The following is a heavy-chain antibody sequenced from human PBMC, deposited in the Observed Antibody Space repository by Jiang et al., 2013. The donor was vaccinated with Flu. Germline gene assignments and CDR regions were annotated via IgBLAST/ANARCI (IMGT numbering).Heavy chain of an antibody. D-gene: IGHD2-15*01. CDR1: GDSFSTFA. CDR3: ARDGPDIVEPTMEIYTYYGMDV. V-gene: IGHV1-69*10. CDR2: IIPILDLA. J-gene: IGHJ6*02. Sequence: SGAEVKKPGSSVKVSCKASGDSFSTFAISWVRQAPGQGLEWMGGIIPILDLANYAQKFKGRVTITAHKSTNTAYMELSGLRSEDTAVYYCARDGPDIVEPTMEIYTYYGMDVWGQG.